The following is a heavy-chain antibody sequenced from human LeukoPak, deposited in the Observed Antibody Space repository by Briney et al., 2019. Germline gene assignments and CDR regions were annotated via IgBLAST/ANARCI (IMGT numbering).Heavy chain of an antibody. J-gene: IGHJ4*02. D-gene: IGHD6-13*01. CDR3: AREGGLSSSWYVDY. V-gene: IGHV3-48*01. Sequence: GGSLRLSCAASGFTFSSYSMNWVRQAPGKGLEWVSYISSSSSTIYYADSVKGRFTISRDNAKNSLYLQMNSLRAEDTAVYYCAREGGLSSSWYVDYWGQGTLVTVSS. CDR2: ISSSSSTI. CDR1: GFTFSSYS.